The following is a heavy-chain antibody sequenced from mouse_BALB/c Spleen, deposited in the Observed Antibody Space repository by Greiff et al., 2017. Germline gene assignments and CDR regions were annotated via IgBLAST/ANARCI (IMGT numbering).Heavy chain of an antibody. Sequence: DVKLQESGAELVKPGASVKLSCTASGFNIKDTYMHWVKQRPEQGLEWIGRIDPANGNTKYDPKFQGKATITADTSSNTAYLQLSSLTSEDTAVYYCARRASLTAFAYWGQGTLVTVSA. CDR1: GFNIKDTY. J-gene: IGHJ3*01. D-gene: IGHD4-1*01. V-gene: IGHV14-3*02. CDR3: ARRASLTAFAY. CDR2: IDPANGNT.